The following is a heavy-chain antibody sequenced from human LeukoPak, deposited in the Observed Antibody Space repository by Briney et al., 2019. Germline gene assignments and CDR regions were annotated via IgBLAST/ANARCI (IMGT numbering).Heavy chain of an antibody. Sequence: GASVKVSCKASGYTFTGYHMHWVRQAPGQGLEWMGWINPNSGGTNYAQKFQRRVTMTRDTSISTAYMELSRLRSDDTAVYYCARVAEMATINDYYYYMDVWGKGTTVTVSS. CDR1: GYTFTGYH. V-gene: IGHV1-2*02. CDR3: ARVAEMATINDYYYYMDV. D-gene: IGHD5-24*01. CDR2: INPNSGGT. J-gene: IGHJ6*03.